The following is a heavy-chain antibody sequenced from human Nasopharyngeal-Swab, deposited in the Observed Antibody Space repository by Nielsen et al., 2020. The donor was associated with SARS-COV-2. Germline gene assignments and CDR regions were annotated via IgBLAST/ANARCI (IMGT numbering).Heavy chain of an antibody. CDR3: ARGRGEYSSSSVFFDY. V-gene: IGHV4-39*07. CDR1: GGSISSSSYY. CDR2: INHSGST. J-gene: IGHJ4*02. Sequence: SETLSLTCTVSGGSISSSSYYWGWIRQPPGKGLEWIGEINHSGSTNYNPSLKSRVTISVDTSKNQFSLKLSSVTAADTAVYYCARGRGEYSSSSVFFDYWGQGTLVTVSS. D-gene: IGHD6-6*01.